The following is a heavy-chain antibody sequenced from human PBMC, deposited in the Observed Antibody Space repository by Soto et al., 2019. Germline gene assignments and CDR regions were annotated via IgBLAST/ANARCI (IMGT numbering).Heavy chain of an antibody. V-gene: IGHV1-69*13. CDR3: ASSILKHIVVVTAIYYFDY. D-gene: IGHD2-21*02. Sequence: SVKVSCKASGGTFSSYAISWLRQAPGQGLEWMGGIIPIFGTANYAQKFQGRVTITADESTSTAYMELSSLRSEDTAVYYCASSILKHIVVVTAIYYFDYWGQGTLVTVSS. CDR1: GGTFSSYA. CDR2: IIPIFGTA. J-gene: IGHJ4*02.